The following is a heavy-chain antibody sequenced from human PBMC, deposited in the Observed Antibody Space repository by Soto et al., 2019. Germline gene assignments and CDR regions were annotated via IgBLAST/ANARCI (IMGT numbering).Heavy chain of an antibody. V-gene: IGHV1-69*02. CDR3: ARAGCSSTSATCRRSGRDAY. CDR1: GGTFSSYT. J-gene: IGHJ4*02. CDR2: IIPILGIA. Sequence: QVQLVQSGAEVKKPGSSVKVSCKASGGTFSSYTITGVRQAPGQVLEWMGRIIPILGIANYAQKLQGRVTITADKSTSTAYMELSSLRSEDTAVYYCARAGCSSTSATCRRSGRDAYWGQGSLVTVSS. D-gene: IGHD2-2*01.